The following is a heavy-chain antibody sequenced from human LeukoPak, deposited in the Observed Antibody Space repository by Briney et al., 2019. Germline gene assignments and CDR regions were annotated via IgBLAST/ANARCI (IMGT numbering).Heavy chain of an antibody. CDR1: GGSISSGGYY. Sequence: SETLSLTCTVSGGSISSGGYYWGWIRQHPGKGLEWIGYIYYSGSTYYNPSLKSRVTISVDTSKNQFSLKLSSVTAADTAVYYCAREDDDYGDYAPRYWGQGTLVTVSS. CDR2: IYYSGST. V-gene: IGHV4-31*03. D-gene: IGHD4-17*01. J-gene: IGHJ4*02. CDR3: AREDDDYGDYAPRY.